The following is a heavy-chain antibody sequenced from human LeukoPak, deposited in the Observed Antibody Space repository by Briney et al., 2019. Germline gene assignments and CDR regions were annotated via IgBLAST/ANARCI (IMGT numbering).Heavy chain of an antibody. CDR1: GFTFDDYA. J-gene: IGHJ4*02. CDR3: AKARLGSYDSWGPIDY. CDR2: ISWNSGSI. V-gene: IGHV3-9*01. D-gene: IGHD3-22*01. Sequence: PGGSLRLSCAASGFTFDDYAMHWVRQAPGKGLEWVSGISWNSGSIGYADSVKGRFTISRDNAKNSLYLQMNSLRAKDTALYYCAKARLGSYDSWGPIDYWGQGTLVTVSS.